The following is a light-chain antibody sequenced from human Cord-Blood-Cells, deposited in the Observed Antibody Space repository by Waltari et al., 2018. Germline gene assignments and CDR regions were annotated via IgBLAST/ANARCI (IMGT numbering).Light chain of an antibody. V-gene: IGLV3-1*01. CDR3: QAWDSGTGV. Sequence: SYELTQPPSVSVSLGQTASITCPGGQLGDKYACWYQQKPGHSPVLWIYQDRKRPSGIPVRFSGSNSSKTATLTIGGTQAMDDADYYSQAWDSGTGVFGTGNNDTDL. CDR2: QDR. J-gene: IGLJ1*01. CDR1: QLGDKY.